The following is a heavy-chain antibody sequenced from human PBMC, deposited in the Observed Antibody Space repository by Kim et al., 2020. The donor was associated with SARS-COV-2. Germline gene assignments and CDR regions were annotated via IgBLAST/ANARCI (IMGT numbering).Heavy chain of an antibody. CDR2: IYYLGDT. J-gene: IGHJ5*01. CDR1: TGSISSGSYY. V-gene: IGHV4-61*01. D-gene: IGHD6-19*01. Sequence: SETLSLTCTVSTGSISSGSYYWSWLRQAPGKGLEFIGYIYYLGDTNYNPLLKSRVTMSVDTSNNQFSLKLTSVTAEDTGMFFCARRSVAVAGWFDSWG. CDR3: ARRSVAVAGWFDS.